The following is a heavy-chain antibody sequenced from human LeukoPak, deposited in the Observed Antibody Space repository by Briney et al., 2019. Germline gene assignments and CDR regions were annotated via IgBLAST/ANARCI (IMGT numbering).Heavy chain of an antibody. J-gene: IGHJ4*02. D-gene: IGHD4-17*01. CDR3: AREKHDYGASTRGFDY. Sequence: PSETLSLTCAVYAGSFSGYYWSWIRQPPGKGLEWIGEINHSGSTNYNPSLKSRVTISVDASKNQFSLKLSSVTAADTAVYYCAREKHDYGASTRGFDYWGQGTLVTVSS. CDR2: INHSGST. V-gene: IGHV4-34*01. CDR1: AGSFSGYY.